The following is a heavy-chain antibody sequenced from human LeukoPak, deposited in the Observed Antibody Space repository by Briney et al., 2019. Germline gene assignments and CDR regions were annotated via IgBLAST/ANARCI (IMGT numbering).Heavy chain of an antibody. CDR3: ARGVVHLRYFDWSLEYYFDY. CDR1: GGSISSSNW. Sequence: SETLSLTCAVSGGSISSSNWWSWVRQPPGKGLEWIGEIYHSGSTNYNPSLKSRVTISVDKSKNQFSLKLSSVTAADTAVYYCARGVVHLRYFDWSLEYYFDYWGQGTLVTVSS. V-gene: IGHV4-4*02. D-gene: IGHD3-9*01. J-gene: IGHJ4*02. CDR2: IYHSGST.